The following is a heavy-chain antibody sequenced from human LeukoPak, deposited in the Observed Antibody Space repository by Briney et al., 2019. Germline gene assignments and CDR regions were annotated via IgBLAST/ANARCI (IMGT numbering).Heavy chain of an antibody. J-gene: IGHJ4*02. V-gene: IGHV3-23*01. Sequence: QPGGSLRLSCAASGFTFSSYAMSWVRQAPGKGLEWVSAISGSGGSTYYADSVKGRFTISRDNSKNTLYLQMNSLRAEDTAVYYCAKVWSARGPEAYCSSTSCIRAPYFDYWGQGTLVTVSS. CDR3: AKVWSARGPEAYCSSTSCIRAPYFDY. CDR1: GFTFSSYA. CDR2: ISGSGGST. D-gene: IGHD2-2*01.